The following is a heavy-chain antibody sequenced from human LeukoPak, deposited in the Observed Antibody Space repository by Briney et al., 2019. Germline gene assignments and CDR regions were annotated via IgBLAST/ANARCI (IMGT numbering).Heavy chain of an antibody. D-gene: IGHD3-10*01. Sequence: GASVKVSCKASGYTFTGYYMHWVRQAPGQGLEWMGWINPNSGGTNYAQKFQGRVTMTRDTSISTAYMELSGLRSDDTAVYYCARDVVLLWFGVSYYYYGMDVWGQGTTVTVSS. CDR1: GYTFTGYY. CDR2: INPNSGGT. J-gene: IGHJ6*02. CDR3: ARDVVLLWFGVSYYYYGMDV. V-gene: IGHV1-2*02.